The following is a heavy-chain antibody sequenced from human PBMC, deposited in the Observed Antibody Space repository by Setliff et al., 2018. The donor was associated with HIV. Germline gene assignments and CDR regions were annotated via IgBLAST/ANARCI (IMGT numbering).Heavy chain of an antibody. V-gene: IGHV4-34*01. D-gene: IGHD5-12*01. CDR3: AKSPGFSGYGGSG. Sequence: PSETLSLTCAVYGGSFSDYSWSWIRQPPGKGLGWIGEISYSGSTNYNPSLKSRVTISIDTSKNQFSLRLTSVTAADTAVYYCAKSPGFSGYGGSGWGQGTLVTVSS. CDR2: ISYSGST. CDR1: GGSFSDYS. J-gene: IGHJ4*02.